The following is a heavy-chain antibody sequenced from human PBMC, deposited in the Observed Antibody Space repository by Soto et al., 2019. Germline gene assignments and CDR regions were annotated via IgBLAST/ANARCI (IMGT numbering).Heavy chain of an antibody. CDR2: IIPIFATA. CDR3: ARSQGGSSSLDIYYYYYYGMDV. Sequence: QVQLVQSGAEVKKPGSSVKVSCKAPGGTFSSYAISWVRQAPGQGLEWRGGIIPIFATAKYAQKFQGRVTITADESTSTGYMELSSLRSEDTAVYYCARSQGGSSSLDIYYYYYYGMDVWGQGTTVTVSS. D-gene: IGHD2-15*01. CDR1: GGTFSSYA. V-gene: IGHV1-69*01. J-gene: IGHJ6*02.